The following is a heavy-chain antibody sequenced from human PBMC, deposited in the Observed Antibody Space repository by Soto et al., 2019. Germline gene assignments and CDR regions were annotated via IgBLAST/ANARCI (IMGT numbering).Heavy chain of an antibody. Sequence: ESLTISGKGSGYSFTSYWISWVRQMPGKGLEWMGRIDPSDSYTNYSPSFQGHVTISADKSISTAYLQWSSLKASDTAMYYCARHVVRYCSSTSCYRAGYYYYGMDVWGQGTTVTVSS. D-gene: IGHD2-2*02. CDR1: GYSFTSYW. CDR2: IDPSDSYT. V-gene: IGHV5-10-1*01. CDR3: ARHVVRYCSSTSCYRAGYYYYGMDV. J-gene: IGHJ6*02.